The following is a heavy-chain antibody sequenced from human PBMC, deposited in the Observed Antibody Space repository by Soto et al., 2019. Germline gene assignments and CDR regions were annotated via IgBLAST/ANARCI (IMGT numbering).Heavy chain of an antibody. V-gene: IGHV3-33*01. D-gene: IGHD3-22*01. CDR2: IWYDGSNK. CDR1: GFTFSSYG. J-gene: IGHJ4*02. CDR3: ARSRFHYYDSSGYPSY. Sequence: ESGGGVVQPGRSLRLSCAASGFTFSSYGMHWVRQAPGKGLEWVAVIWYDGSNKYYADSVKGRFTISRDNSKNTLYLQMNSLRAEDTAVYYCARSRFHYYDSSGYPSYWGQGTLVTVSS.